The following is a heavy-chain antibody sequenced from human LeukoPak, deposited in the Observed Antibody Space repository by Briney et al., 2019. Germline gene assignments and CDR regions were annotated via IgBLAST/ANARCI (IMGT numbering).Heavy chain of an antibody. Sequence: GGSLRLSCAASGFTFSSYPMSWVRQAPGKGLVWVSRINSDGSSTSYADSVKGRFTISRDNAKTSLYLQMNSLRAEDTAVYYCARDLSGVTGYTYGRGIDYWGQGTLVTVSS. V-gene: IGHV3-74*01. D-gene: IGHD5-18*01. CDR3: ARDLSGVTGYTYGRGIDY. J-gene: IGHJ4*02. CDR2: INSDGSST. CDR1: GFTFSSYP.